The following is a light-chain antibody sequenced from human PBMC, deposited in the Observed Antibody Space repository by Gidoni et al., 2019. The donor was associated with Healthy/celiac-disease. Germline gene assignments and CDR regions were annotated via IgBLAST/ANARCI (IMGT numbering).Light chain of an antibody. CDR1: QSVSSY. CDR3: QQRSNWPPMIT. J-gene: IGKJ5*01. CDR2: YAS. Sequence: IVLTQSPATLSFSPGDRATHSCRASQSVSSYVAWYQHKPGPAPRLLIYYASNRATGIPARFSGSGSGTDFTLTISSIEPEDVAVYYCQQRSNWPPMITFXXXTRLEIK. V-gene: IGKV3-11*01.